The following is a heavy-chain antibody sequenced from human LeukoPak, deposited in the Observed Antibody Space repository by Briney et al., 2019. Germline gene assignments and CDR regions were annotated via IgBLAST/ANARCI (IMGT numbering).Heavy chain of an antibody. Sequence: SETLSLTCTVSGYSISSGYYWGWIRQSPGKGLEWIGNIYRRGSTYYNPSLKSRVTISVDTSKNQFSLKLSSVTAADTAVYYCAREVRRDGYIKGSARAFDIWGQGTMVTVSS. D-gene: IGHD5-24*01. V-gene: IGHV4-38-2*02. CDR1: GYSISSGYY. CDR3: AREVRRDGYIKGSARAFDI. J-gene: IGHJ3*02. CDR2: IYRRGST.